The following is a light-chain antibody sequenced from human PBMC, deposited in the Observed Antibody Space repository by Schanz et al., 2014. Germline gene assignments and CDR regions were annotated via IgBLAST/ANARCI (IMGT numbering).Light chain of an antibody. J-gene: IGLJ3*02. Sequence: QSALTQPPSASGSPGQSVTISCTGTSSDIGGYNYVSWYQQHPGEAPKLMLYEVTKRPSGVPDRFSGSKSGNTASLTVSGLQAEDEADYYCAGWDDSLNGWVFGGGTKLTVL. V-gene: IGLV2-8*01. CDR1: SSDIGGYNY. CDR3: AGWDDSLNGWV. CDR2: EVT.